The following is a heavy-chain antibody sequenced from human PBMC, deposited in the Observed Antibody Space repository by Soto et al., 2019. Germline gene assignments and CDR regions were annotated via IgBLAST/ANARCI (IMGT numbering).Heavy chain of an antibody. D-gene: IGHD6-6*01. CDR2: ISYDGSNK. V-gene: IGHV3-30-3*01. CDR3: ARDPLYSSSYLFDC. CDR1: GFTFSSYA. Sequence: QVQLVESGGGVVQPGRSLRLSCAASGFTFSSYAMHWVRQAPGKGLEWVAVISYDGSNKYYADSVKGRFTISRDNSKNTLYLQMNSLRAEDTAVYYCARDPLYSSSYLFDCWGQGTLVTVSS. J-gene: IGHJ4*02.